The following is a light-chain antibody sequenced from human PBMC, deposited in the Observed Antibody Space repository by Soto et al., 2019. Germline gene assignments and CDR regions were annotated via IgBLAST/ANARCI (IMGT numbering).Light chain of an antibody. Sequence: QTVVTQEPSFSVSPGGTDPLTCGLSSGSVSTSYYPSWYQQTPGQAPRTLIYNTYTRSSGVPDRFSASILGDKAALTITGAQADDESDYYCVLYMGSGISVFGGGTELTVL. CDR2: NTY. J-gene: IGLJ2*01. CDR1: SGSVSTSYY. CDR3: VLYMGSGISV. V-gene: IGLV8-61*01.